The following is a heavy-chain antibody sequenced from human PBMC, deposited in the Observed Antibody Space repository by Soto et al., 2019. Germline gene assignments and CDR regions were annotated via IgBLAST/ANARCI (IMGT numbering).Heavy chain of an antibody. CDR1: RGPGSSRGHS. V-gene: IGHV4-30-2*06. CDR2: IYQIEYA. Sequence: PSETLTIAFFVRRGPGSSRGHSWSWIQKSPGKGLEWVGSIYQIEYAYYNPSLRSRVAIAVDWSINQVSLRMTSMTVAATAIYYCARGDTRLGELSHNYWGQGTLISVCS. J-gene: IGHJ4*02. D-gene: IGHD3-16*02. CDR3: ARGDTRLGELSHNY.